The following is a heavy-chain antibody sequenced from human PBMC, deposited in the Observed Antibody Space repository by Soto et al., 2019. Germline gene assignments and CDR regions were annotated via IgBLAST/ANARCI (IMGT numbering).Heavy chain of an antibody. Sequence: EVQLVESGGGLVKPGGSLRLSCGASGFTFSSYIMNWVRQAPGKGLEWVSSISSRGTDIDYADSVKGRFTISRDNAKNSLYLQMNSLRAEDTAVYYCARVGYDSSGTYYEDFDSWGQGTLVTVSS. V-gene: IGHV3-21*01. CDR3: ARVGYDSSGTYYEDFDS. CDR1: GFTFSSYI. J-gene: IGHJ4*02. D-gene: IGHD3-22*01. CDR2: ISSRGTDI.